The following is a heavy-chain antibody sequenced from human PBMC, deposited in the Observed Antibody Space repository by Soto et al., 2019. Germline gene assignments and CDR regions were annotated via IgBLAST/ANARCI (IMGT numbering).Heavy chain of an antibody. V-gene: IGHV4-38-2*02. CDR1: GFSISSGFH. CDR3: ARQEGATVLFYYGMDV. CDR2: IYHSGTT. Sequence: PSETLSLTCTVSGFSISSGFHWGWIRQPPGKGLEWIGSIYHSGTTYYSPSFQGQVTISADKSISAAYLQWSSLKASDTAMYYCARQEGATVLFYYGMDVWGQGTLVTVSS. D-gene: IGHD1-26*01. J-gene: IGHJ6*02.